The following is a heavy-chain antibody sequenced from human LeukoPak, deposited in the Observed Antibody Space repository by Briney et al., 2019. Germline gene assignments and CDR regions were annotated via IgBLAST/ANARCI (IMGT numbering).Heavy chain of an antibody. J-gene: IGHJ4*02. Sequence: GRSLRLSCAASGFTFNSYDIHWVRQAPGKGLEWVAFIWYDGSNKYYADSVKGRFTISRDNSKNTLYLQMNSLRAEDTAVYYCARARTTRGFDYWGQGTLVTVSS. CDR3: ARARTTRGFDY. V-gene: IGHV3-33*01. D-gene: IGHD4-17*01. CDR2: IWYDGSNK. CDR1: GFTFNSYD.